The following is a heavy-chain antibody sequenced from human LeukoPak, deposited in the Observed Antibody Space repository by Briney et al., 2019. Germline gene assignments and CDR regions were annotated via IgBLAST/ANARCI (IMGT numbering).Heavy chain of an antibody. Sequence: GGSLRLSCEASGFTFSNYSMNWVRQAPGKGLEWVSSISSSSSYIYYADSVKGRFTISRDNAKNSLYLQMNSLRAEDTAVYYCASSGRWYSSSWYEDYWGQGTLVTVSS. V-gene: IGHV3-21*01. D-gene: IGHD6-13*01. J-gene: IGHJ4*02. CDR2: ISSSSSYI. CDR1: GFTFSNYS. CDR3: ASSGRWYSSSWYEDY.